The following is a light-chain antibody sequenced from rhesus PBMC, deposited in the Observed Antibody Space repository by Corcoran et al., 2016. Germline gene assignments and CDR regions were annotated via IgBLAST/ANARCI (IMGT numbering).Light chain of an antibody. V-gene: IGKV1S8*01. CDR2: AAS. CDR3: QHYYDSPFT. Sequence: DIQMTQSPSALSASVGDRVTISCRASQNIYRDLAWYQQKPGKAPKLLIYAASSLQTGVPSRFSGTGSGTDFTLTISSLQSEDFATYYCQHYYDSPFTFGPGTKLDLK. J-gene: IGKJ3*01. CDR1: QNIYRD.